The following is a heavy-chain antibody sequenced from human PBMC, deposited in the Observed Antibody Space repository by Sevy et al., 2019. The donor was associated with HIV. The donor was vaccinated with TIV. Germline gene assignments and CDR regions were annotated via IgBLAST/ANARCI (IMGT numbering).Heavy chain of an antibody. CDR1: GGSFSGYY. Sequence: SETLSLTCAVYGGSFSGYYWSWIRQPPGKGLEWIGEINHSGSTNYNPSLKSRVTISVDTSKNQFSLKLSSVTAADTAVYYCARGRGWFDPWGQGTLVTVSS. V-gene: IGHV4-34*01. CDR3: ARGRGWFDP. J-gene: IGHJ5*02. CDR2: INHSGST.